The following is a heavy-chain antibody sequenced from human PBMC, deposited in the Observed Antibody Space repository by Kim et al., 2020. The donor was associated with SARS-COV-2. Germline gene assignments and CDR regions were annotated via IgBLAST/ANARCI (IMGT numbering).Heavy chain of an antibody. Sequence: ASVKVSCKASGYTFTSYAMHWVRQAPGQRLEWMGWINAGNGNTKYSQKFQGRVTITRDTSASTAYMELSSLRSEDTAVYYCAREALGYCSSTSCYLSLWFGDTSWYNWFDPWGQGTLVTVSS. CDR3: AREALGYCSSTSCYLSLWFGDTSWYNWFDP. V-gene: IGHV1-3*01. J-gene: IGHJ5*02. CDR2: INAGNGNT. CDR1: GYTFTSYA. D-gene: IGHD2-2*01.